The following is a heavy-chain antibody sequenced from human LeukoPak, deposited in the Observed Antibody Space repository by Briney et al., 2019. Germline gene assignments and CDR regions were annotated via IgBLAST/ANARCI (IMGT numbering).Heavy chain of an antibody. D-gene: IGHD3-10*01. CDR3: VRDSDDYYWALDF. CDR2: TYYRSRWGS. V-gene: IGHV6-1*01. CDR1: GDSVSNNIAT. Sequence: SQTLSLTCAISGDSVSNNIATWNWVRQSPSRGLEWLGRTYYRSRWGSDYAISVKSRITINPDTSRNQFSLQLNSVTPEDTAVYYCVRDSDDYYWALDFWGQGILVTVSS. J-gene: IGHJ4*02.